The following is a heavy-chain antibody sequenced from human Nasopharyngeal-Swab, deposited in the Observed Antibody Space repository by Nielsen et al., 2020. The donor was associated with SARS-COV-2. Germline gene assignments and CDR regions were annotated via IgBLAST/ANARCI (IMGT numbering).Heavy chain of an antibody. CDR1: GYTFTSYG. Sequence: ASVKVSCKPSGYTFTSYGLSWVRQAPGQGLEWVGGINTDNGQINYAYKLQDRVTLTTDTSTNTGYMELRSLTYDDTAIYYCARLLYGGGGFDIWGQGTLVTVSS. CDR3: ARLLYGGGGFDI. D-gene: IGHD2-21*01. J-gene: IGHJ1*01. CDR2: INTDNGQI. V-gene: IGHV1-18*01.